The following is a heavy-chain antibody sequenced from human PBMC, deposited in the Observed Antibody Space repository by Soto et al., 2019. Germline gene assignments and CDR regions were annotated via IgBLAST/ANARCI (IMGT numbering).Heavy chain of an antibody. CDR1: GYTFTGYY. J-gene: IGHJ6*02. D-gene: IGHD6-13*01. CDR2: INPNSGGT. V-gene: IGHV1-2*04. Sequence: ASVKVSCKASGYTFTGYYMHWVRQAPGQGLEWMGWINPNSGGTNYAQKFQGWVTMTRDTSISTAYMELSRLRSDDTAVYYCARQYYKQQLVLYYYGMDVWGQGTMVTVSS. CDR3: ARQYYKQQLVLYYYGMDV.